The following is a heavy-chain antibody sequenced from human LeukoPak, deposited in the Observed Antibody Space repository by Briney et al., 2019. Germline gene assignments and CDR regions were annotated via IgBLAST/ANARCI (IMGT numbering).Heavy chain of an antibody. Sequence: GASVKVSCRASGHSFTDYYLHWVRQAPGQGLQWMGMVNPTAGSRAYAQDFQDRVTMTSARSTSTVYMELYSLRSEDTAMYYCARDLTNWGQGTLVTVSS. CDR1: GHSFTDYY. CDR2: VNPTAGSR. CDR3: ARDLTN. J-gene: IGHJ4*02. V-gene: IGHV1-46*03.